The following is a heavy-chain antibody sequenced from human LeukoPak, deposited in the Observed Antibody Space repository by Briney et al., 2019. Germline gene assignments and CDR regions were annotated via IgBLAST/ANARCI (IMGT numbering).Heavy chain of an antibody. J-gene: IGHJ6*03. CDR3: ARRQKYSSSSRYYYYYMDV. D-gene: IGHD6-6*01. CDR1: GFTVSSNK. CDR2: IYGGGRP. Sequence: PGGPLKFSCAPPGFTVSSNKRSWVRQAQGKGLKGASVIYGGGRPYYADSVKGRLTISRDNAKNSLYLQMNSLRAEDTAVYYCARRQKYSSSSRYYYYYMDVWGKGTTVTVSS. V-gene: IGHV3-66*04.